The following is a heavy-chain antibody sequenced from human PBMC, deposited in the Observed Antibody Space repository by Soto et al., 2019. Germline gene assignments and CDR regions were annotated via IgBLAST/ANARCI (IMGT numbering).Heavy chain of an antibody. CDR3: ARLVAVAGTVLQEFDY. J-gene: IGHJ4*02. V-gene: IGHV5-51*01. CDR2: IYPGDSDT. Sequence: GESLKISCKGSGYSFTSYWIGWVRQMPGKGLEWMGIIYPGDSDTRYSPSFQGQVTISADKSISTAYLQWSSLKASDTAMYYCARLVAVAGTVLQEFDYWGQGTLVTVSS. CDR1: GYSFTSYW. D-gene: IGHD6-19*01.